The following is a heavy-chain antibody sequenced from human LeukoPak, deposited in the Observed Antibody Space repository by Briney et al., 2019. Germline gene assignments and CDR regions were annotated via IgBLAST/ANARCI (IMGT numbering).Heavy chain of an antibody. D-gene: IGHD3-3*01. CDR2: IYYSGST. CDR3: ARGDYNDFPYWFDP. Sequence: SETLSLTCTVSGGSISSYYWSWIRQPPGKGLEWIGYIYYSGSTYYNPSLKSRVTISKDTSKNQFSLRLSSVTAADTAVYYCARGDYNDFPYWFDPWGQGTLVTVSS. J-gene: IGHJ5*02. CDR1: GGSISSYY. V-gene: IGHV4-59*08.